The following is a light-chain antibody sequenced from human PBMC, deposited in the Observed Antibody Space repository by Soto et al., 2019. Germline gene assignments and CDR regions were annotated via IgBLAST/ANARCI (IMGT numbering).Light chain of an antibody. CDR1: QSVSSSY. CDR3: QQYGSSPLWT. CDR2: GAS. Sequence: EVVMTHSPATLSVSPWEIATLSCRASQSVSSSYLAWYQQKPGQAPRLLIYGASSRATGIPDRFSGSGSGTDFTLTISRLEPEDFAVYYCQQYGSSPLWTFGQGTKVDIK. V-gene: IGKV3-20*01. J-gene: IGKJ1*01.